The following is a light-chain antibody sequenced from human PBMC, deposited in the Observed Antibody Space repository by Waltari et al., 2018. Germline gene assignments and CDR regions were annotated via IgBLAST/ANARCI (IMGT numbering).Light chain of an antibody. Sequence: DIKMTKSPSSLSASVGERVTITCQASKDITKHLNWYQQKPGKAPKLLIYDTSNLETGVPSRFSGSGSRTDFTFTISSLQPEDIATYYCQQYVDVPPTFGQGTRLQIK. J-gene: IGKJ5*01. CDR1: KDITKH. CDR3: QQYVDVPPT. V-gene: IGKV1-33*01. CDR2: DTS.